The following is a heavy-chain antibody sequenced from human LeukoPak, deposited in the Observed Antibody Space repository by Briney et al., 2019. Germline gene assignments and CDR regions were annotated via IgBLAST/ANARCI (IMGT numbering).Heavy chain of an antibody. CDR2: TYYRSKWYN. CDR3: ARGKWELLSHYWCFDL. Sequence: SQTLSLTCAISGDSLSSNSAAWNWIRQSPSRGLEWLGRTYYRSKWYNDYAVSVKSRITINPDTSKNQFSLQLNSVTPEDTAVYYCARGKWELLSHYWCFDLWGRGTLVTVSS. V-gene: IGHV6-1*01. D-gene: IGHD1-26*01. J-gene: IGHJ2*01. CDR1: GDSLSSNSAA.